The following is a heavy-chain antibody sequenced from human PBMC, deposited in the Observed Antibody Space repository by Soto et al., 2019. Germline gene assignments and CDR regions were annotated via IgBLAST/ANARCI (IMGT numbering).Heavy chain of an antibody. CDR2: IYYTGST. V-gene: IGHV4-59*12. CDR3: AREVGEQLVNPLKSFYFDY. D-gene: IGHD6-13*01. J-gene: IGHJ4*02. CDR1: GGSISSYY. Sequence: PSETLSLTCTVSGGSISSYYWSWIRQPPGKGLEWIGYIYYTGSTNYNPSLKSRVTISVDTSKNQFSLSLTSVTAADTAVYYCAREVGEQLVNPLKSFYFDYWGQGTLVTVSS.